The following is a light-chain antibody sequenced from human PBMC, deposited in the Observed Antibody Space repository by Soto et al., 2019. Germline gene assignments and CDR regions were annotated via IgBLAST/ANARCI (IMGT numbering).Light chain of an antibody. CDR3: SSYTTSSPPVV. V-gene: IGLV2-14*01. CDR2: EVS. Sequence: QSALTQPASVSGSPGQSITISCTGTSSDVGGYNYVSWYQQHPGKGPKLMIYEVSNRPSGVSNRFSGSKSGNTASLTISGLQAEDEADYYCSSYTTSSPPVVFGGGTQLTVL. J-gene: IGLJ2*01. CDR1: SSDVGGYNY.